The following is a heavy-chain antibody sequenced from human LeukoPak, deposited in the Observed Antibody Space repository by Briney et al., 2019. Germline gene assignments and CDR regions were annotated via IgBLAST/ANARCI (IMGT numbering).Heavy chain of an antibody. CDR2: IHETSRYM. D-gene: IGHD3-16*01. Sequence: PGGSLRLSCTVSGIPFSRYTMSWVRQAPGKGLEWVSSIHETSRYMYYADSVRGRFTISRDNARNSLFLQMNGLRADDTAVYYCARGDAFSGDHWGQGTLVTVSS. CDR3: ARGDAFSGDH. CDR1: GIPFSRYT. V-gene: IGHV3-21*01. J-gene: IGHJ4*02.